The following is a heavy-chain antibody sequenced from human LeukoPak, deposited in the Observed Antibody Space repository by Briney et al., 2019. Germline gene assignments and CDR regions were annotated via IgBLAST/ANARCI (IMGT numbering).Heavy chain of an antibody. Sequence: GGSLRLSCAASGFTFSSYAMSWVRQAPGKGLEWVSAISGSGGSTYYADSVKGRFTISRDNSKNTLCLQMNSLRAEDTAVYYCAKADCSGGSCYRHFDYWGQGTLVTVSS. CDR1: GFTFSSYA. D-gene: IGHD2-15*01. CDR3: AKADCSGGSCYRHFDY. J-gene: IGHJ4*02. V-gene: IGHV3-23*01. CDR2: ISGSGGST.